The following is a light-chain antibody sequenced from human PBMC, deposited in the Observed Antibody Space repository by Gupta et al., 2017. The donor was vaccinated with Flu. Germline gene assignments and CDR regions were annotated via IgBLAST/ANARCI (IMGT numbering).Light chain of an antibody. CDR1: SSDIGGYNY. CDR3: SSYGGNNFSVL. V-gene: IGLV2-14*01. CDR2: EVS. Sequence: QSALTPPASVSGSPGQSITISCTGTSSDIGGYNYVSWYQQHPGKAPKLMIYEVSNRPSGVSDRFSGSKSANTATLTISGLQAEDEADYYCSSYGGNNFSVLFGGGTKLTVL. J-gene: IGLJ2*01.